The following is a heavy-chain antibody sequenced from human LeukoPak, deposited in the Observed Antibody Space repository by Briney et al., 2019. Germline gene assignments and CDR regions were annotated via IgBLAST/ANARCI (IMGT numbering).Heavy chain of an antibody. CDR3: ARVAVPAATKFDY. Sequence: ASVKVSCKASGYTFRSYGISWVRQAPGQGLEWMGWISAYNGNTKYVQKFQGRVTMTTDTSTSTAYMELRSLRSDDTAVYYCARVAVPAATKFDYWGQGTLVTVSS. J-gene: IGHJ4*02. CDR1: GYTFRSYG. CDR2: ISAYNGNT. D-gene: IGHD2-2*01. V-gene: IGHV1-18*01.